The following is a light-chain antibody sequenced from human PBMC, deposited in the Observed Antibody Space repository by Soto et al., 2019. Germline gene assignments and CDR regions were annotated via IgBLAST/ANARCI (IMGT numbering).Light chain of an antibody. J-gene: IGKJ2*01. CDR2: GAA. CDR1: QSINIY. CDR3: QQSYRSPYT. V-gene: IGKV1-39*01. Sequence: IRMTQSPSSLSASVGYRVTVTCRASQSINIYLKWYQQKPGKAPTLLIYGAASLQRRVPSRFSGVGSRTDFTLTIRSLQPEDFATYYCQQSYRSPYTFGQGPNLELK.